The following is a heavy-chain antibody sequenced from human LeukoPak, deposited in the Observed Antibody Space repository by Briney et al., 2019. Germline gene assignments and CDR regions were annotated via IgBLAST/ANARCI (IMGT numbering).Heavy chain of an antibody. J-gene: IGHJ4*02. Sequence: GASVKVSCKASGGTFSSYAISWVRQAPGQGLEWMGGIIPIFGTANYAQKFQRRVTITADESTSTAYMELSSLRSEDTAVYYCAKSTYGSGSPLDYWGQGTLVTVSS. CDR2: IIPIFGTA. V-gene: IGHV1-69*13. CDR1: GGTFSSYA. D-gene: IGHD3-10*01. CDR3: AKSTYGSGSPLDY.